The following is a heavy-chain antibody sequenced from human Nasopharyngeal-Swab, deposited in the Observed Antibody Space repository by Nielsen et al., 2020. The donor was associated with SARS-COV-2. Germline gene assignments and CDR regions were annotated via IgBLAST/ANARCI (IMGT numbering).Heavy chain of an antibody. D-gene: IGHD4-17*01. Sequence: LSLTCTVSGGSISSGDYYWSWIRQPPGKGLEWIGYIYYSGTTYYNPSLESRVTISLDTSKNQFSLKLSSVTAADTAVYYCARVGTTVTTPVDYWGLGTLVTVSS. J-gene: IGHJ4*02. CDR2: IYYSGTT. CDR1: GGSISSGDYY. V-gene: IGHV4-30-4*01. CDR3: ARVGTTVTTPVDY.